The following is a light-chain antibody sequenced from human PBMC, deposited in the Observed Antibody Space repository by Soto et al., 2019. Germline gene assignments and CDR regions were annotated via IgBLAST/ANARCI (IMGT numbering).Light chain of an antibody. CDR1: QSVSSN. V-gene: IGKV3-15*01. Sequence: EIVMTQSPATLSVSPGERATLSCRASQSVSSNLAWYQQKPGQAPRLRIYGASTRATGIPARFSGSGSGTESTLTISSLQSEDFAVAYYQQYNNWPPITFGQGTRLEIK. CDR3: QQYNNWPPIT. CDR2: GAS. J-gene: IGKJ5*01.